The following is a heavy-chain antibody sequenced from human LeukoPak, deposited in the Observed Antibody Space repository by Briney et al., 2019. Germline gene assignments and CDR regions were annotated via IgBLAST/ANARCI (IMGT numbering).Heavy chain of an antibody. CDR1: GFTFSSYS. V-gene: IGHV3-21*01. CDR3: ASCYQRPPTPGTFQLDY. CDR2: ISSSSSYI. Sequence: LRLSSAASGFTFSSYSINSVRQAPGKGLELVSSISSSSSYIYYADSVKGRFTISRDNAKNSLYLQMNSLRAEDTAVYYCASCYQRPPTPGTFQLDYWGQGTLATVTS. J-gene: IGHJ4*02. D-gene: IGHD2-2*01.